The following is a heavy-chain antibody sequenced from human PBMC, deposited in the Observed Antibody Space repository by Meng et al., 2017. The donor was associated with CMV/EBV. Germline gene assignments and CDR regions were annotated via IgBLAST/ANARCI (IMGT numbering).Heavy chain of an antibody. CDR1: GFTFDDYA. J-gene: IGHJ4*02. CDR3: AKSQGYCSGGSCFIYDY. D-gene: IGHD2-15*01. Sequence: GGSLRLSCAASGFTFDDYAMHWVRQAPGKGLEWVSGISWNSGSIGYADSVKGRFTISRDNAKNSLYLQMNSLRAEDTALYYCAKSQGYCSGGSCFIYDYWSQGTLVTVSS. CDR2: ISWNSGSI. V-gene: IGHV3-9*01.